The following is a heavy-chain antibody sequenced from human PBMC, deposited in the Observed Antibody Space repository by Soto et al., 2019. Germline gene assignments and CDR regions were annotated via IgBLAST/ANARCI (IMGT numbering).Heavy chain of an antibody. CDR3: ARGERGSSGYYVDY. D-gene: IGHD3-22*01. J-gene: IGHJ4*02. CDR2: IYYSGST. CDR1: GGSISSSSYY. Sequence: QLQLQESGPGLVKPSETLSLTCTVSGGSISSSSYYWGWIRQPPGKGLEWIGSIYYSGSTYYNPSLKSRVTISVYTSKNQFSLKLSSVTAADTAVYYCARGERGSSGYYVDYWCQGTLVTVSS. V-gene: IGHV4-39*01.